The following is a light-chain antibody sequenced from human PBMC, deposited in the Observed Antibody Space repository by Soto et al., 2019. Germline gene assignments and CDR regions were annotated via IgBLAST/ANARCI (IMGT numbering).Light chain of an antibody. J-gene: IGKJ4*01. CDR2: GAS. CDR1: QDISSW. V-gene: IGKV1-12*01. CDR3: QQANSFPLT. Sequence: DIQMTQSPYSVSASVGDRVTITCRASQDISSWLVWYQQKPGKAPNLLIFGASSLQNGVPSRFRGSRSGTDFTLTISSLQPEDCATYDCQQANSFPLTFGGGTKVESK.